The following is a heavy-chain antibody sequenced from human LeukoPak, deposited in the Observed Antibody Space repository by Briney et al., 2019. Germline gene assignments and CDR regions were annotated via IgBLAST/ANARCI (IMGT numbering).Heavy chain of an antibody. Sequence: GGSLRLPCAASGFTFSSYSMNWVRQAPGKGLEWVSSISSSSSYIYYADSVKGRFTISRDNAKNSLYLQMNSLRAEDTAVYYCARDKYCSSTSCYHDYWGQGTLVTVSS. D-gene: IGHD2-2*01. CDR1: GFTFSSYS. V-gene: IGHV3-21*01. CDR2: ISSSSSYI. J-gene: IGHJ4*02. CDR3: ARDKYCSSTSCYHDY.